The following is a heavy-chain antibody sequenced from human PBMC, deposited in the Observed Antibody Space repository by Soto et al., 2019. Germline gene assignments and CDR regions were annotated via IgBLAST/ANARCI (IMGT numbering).Heavy chain of an antibody. Sequence: ASVKVSCKASGYTFTDYFIHWVRQAPGQGFEWMGWIDPNSRGTNYAQKFQGRVTMTRDTSNSTAYMELRGLTSDDTAVYYCARVTLKAGNWFDPWGQGTLVTVSS. CDR2: IDPNSRGT. J-gene: IGHJ5*02. V-gene: IGHV1-2*02. CDR1: GYTFTDYF. CDR3: ARVTLKAGNWFDP.